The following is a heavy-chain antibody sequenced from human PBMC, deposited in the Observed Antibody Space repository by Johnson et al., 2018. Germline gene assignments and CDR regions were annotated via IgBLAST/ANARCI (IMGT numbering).Heavy chain of an antibody. Sequence: VQLVESGGGVVQPGRSLRLSCAASGFNFSIYAMHWVRQAPGKGLEWVAVISHDGNNKYYADSVKGRFTFSRDNSKNTLYLRMNSLRAEDTAVYYCAGDQEIYSYESSGYGPFDYWGQGTLATVSS. CDR3: AGDQEIYSYESSGYGPFDY. CDR2: ISHDGNNK. CDR1: GFNFSIYA. J-gene: IGHJ4*02. V-gene: IGHV3-30-3*01. D-gene: IGHD3-22*01.